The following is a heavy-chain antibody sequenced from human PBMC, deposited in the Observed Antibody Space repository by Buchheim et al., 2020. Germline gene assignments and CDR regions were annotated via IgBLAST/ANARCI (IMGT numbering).Heavy chain of an antibody. V-gene: IGHV3-21*01. Sequence: EVQLVESGGGLVKPGGSLRLSCAASGFTFSTYSMNWVRQAPGKGLEWVSCITGTSSYTHSADSVKGRFTISRDNAKNSMYLQMKSLRAEDTAVYYCARNVGSSYYYGMDVWGQGTT. CDR1: GFTFSTYS. J-gene: IGHJ6*02. CDR3: ARNVGSSYYYGMDV. D-gene: IGHD3-10*01. CDR2: ITGTSSYT.